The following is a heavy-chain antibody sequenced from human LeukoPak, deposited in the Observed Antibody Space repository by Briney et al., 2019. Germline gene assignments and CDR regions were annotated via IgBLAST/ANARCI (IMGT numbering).Heavy chain of an antibody. Sequence: SGPTLVNPTQTLTLTCTFSGCSLSTSGMCVSWIRQPPGKALEWLARIDWDDDKYYSTSLKTRLTISKDTSKNQVVLTMTNMDPVDTATYYCARSNVAVDIDWFDPWGQGTLVTVCS. CDR3: ARSNVAVDIDWFDP. CDR1: GCSLSTSGMC. CDR2: IDWDDDK. V-gene: IGHV2-70*11. J-gene: IGHJ5*02. D-gene: IGHD5-12*01.